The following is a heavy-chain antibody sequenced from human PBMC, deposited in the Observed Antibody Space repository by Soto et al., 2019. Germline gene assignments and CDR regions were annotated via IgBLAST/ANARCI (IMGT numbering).Heavy chain of an antibody. V-gene: IGHV3-33*01. CDR3: ARCSRSLHYDY. Sequence: QVQLVESGGGVVQPGTSLRLSCAASGFTFSTYGMHWVRQAPGKGLEWVASIHHDGSNTYYADTAKVRFTVSKDNTKNALFLQMESWRVVDTGIYICARCSRSLHYDYWGQGTLLIVSS. CDR1: GFTFSTYG. J-gene: IGHJ4*02. CDR2: IHHDGSNT. D-gene: IGHD6-13*01.